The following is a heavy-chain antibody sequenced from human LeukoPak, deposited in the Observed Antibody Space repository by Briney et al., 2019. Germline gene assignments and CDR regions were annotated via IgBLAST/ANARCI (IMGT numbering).Heavy chain of an antibody. CDR3: AKVIAHLSYAMDV. V-gene: IGHV3-9*01. D-gene: IGHD2-15*01. CDR1: GFTFYDYA. Sequence: GRSLRLSCAASGFTFYDYAMHWVRQPPGKGLEWVAGISRDSRVTGYADSVKGRFTISRDSGEKFVYLQMNSLRTEDTALYYCAKVIAHLSYAMDVWGQGTTVTVSS. J-gene: IGHJ6*02. CDR2: ISRDSRVT.